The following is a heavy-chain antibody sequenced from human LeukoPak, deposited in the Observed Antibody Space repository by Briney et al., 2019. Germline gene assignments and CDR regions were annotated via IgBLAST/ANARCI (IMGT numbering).Heavy chain of an antibody. Sequence: PGGSLRLSCAASGFTFSGYWMHWVRQAPGKGLEWVSRINIDGATTNYADSVKGRFTISRDNAKNTLHLQMNSLRADDMAVYYCVRGAVGTGVWFDPWGQGTLVTVSS. J-gene: IGHJ5*02. V-gene: IGHV3-74*01. CDR2: INIDGATT. CDR1: GFTFSGYW. D-gene: IGHD1-26*01. CDR3: VRGAVGTGVWFDP.